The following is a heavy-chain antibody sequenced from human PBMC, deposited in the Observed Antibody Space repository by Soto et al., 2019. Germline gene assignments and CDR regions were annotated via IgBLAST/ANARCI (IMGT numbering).Heavy chain of an antibody. D-gene: IGHD1-1*01. CDR3: ARRYGGNLDY. V-gene: IGHV4-59*08. Sequence: QVQLQESGPGLVKPSETLSLTCTVSGGSISSYYWSWIRQPPGKGLEWIGYIYYSGSTNYNPSFKSRVTISVDTSKNQFSLKLSSATAADTAVYYCARRYGGNLDYWGQGTLVTVSS. CDR1: GGSISSYY. J-gene: IGHJ4*02. CDR2: IYYSGST.